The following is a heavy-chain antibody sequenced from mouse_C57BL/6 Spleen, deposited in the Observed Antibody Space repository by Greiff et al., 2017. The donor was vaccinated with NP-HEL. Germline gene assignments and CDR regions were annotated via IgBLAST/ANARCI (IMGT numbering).Heavy chain of an antibody. Sequence: EVQLVESGGGLVKPGGSLKLSCAASGFTFSSYAMSWVRQTPEKRLEWVATISDGGSYTYYPDNVKGRFTISRDNAKNNLYLQMSHLKSEDTAMYYCARALLGSSYWYFDVWGTGTTVTVSS. D-gene: IGHD1-1*01. CDR3: ARALLGSSYWYFDV. J-gene: IGHJ1*03. CDR1: GFTFSSYA. CDR2: ISDGGSYT. V-gene: IGHV5-4*01.